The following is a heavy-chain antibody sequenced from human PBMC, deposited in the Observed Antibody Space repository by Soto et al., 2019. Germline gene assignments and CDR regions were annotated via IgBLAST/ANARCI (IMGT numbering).Heavy chain of an antibody. V-gene: IGHV2-5*01. J-gene: IGHJ5*02. CDR1: GFSLSTSGVG. CDR3: AHYYDFWSGYQLYNWFDP. CDR2: IYWNDDK. Sequence: KESGPTLVNPTQTLTLTCTFSGFSLSTSGVGVGWIRQPPGKALEWLALIYWNDDKRYSPSLKSRLTITKDTSKNQVVLTMTNMDPVDTATYYCAHYYDFWSGYQLYNWFDPWGQGTLVTVSS. D-gene: IGHD3-3*01.